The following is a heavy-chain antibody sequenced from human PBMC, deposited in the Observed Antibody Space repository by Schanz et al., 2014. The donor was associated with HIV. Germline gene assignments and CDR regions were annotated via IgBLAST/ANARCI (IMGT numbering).Heavy chain of an antibody. CDR2: INPNSGGS. CDR3: ARGRYFDWLSFGGGSSVYGLDV. V-gene: IGHV1-2*02. D-gene: IGHD3-9*01. Sequence: QVQLVQSGAEVKKPGASVKVSCKASGYTFTGYYLHWVRQAPGQGLEWMGWINPNSGGSTYAQKFQGRVTMAGDTSVSTAYRELSRLRSDDPAVYYCARGRYFDWLSFGGGSSVYGLDVWGQGTTVTVSS. CDR1: GYTFTGYY. J-gene: IGHJ6*02.